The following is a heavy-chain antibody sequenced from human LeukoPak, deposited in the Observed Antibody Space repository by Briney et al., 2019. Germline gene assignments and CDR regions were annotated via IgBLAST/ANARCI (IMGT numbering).Heavy chain of an antibody. CDR2: MNSNSGNT. J-gene: IGHJ4*02. CDR1: GYTFTSYD. CDR3: ARVGVDGYDLSFEDY. D-gene: IGHD5-12*01. V-gene: IGHV1-8*01. Sequence: GASVKVSCKASGYTFTSYDINWERQATGQGLEWMGWMNSNSGNTGYAQKFQGRVTMTRNTSISTAYMELSGLRSEDTAVYYCARVGVDGYDLSFEDYWGQGTLVTVSS.